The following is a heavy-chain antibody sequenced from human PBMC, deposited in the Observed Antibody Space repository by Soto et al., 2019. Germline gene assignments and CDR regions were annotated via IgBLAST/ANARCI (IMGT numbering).Heavy chain of an antibody. CDR1: GGSFISYH. V-gene: IGHV4-34*01. CDR2: INHLTTT. J-gene: IGHJ4*02. D-gene: IGHD5-18*01. Sequence: SETLSLTCAVYGGSFISYHWSWIRQTPGKGLEWIGEINHLTTTNYNPSLKSRVIISLDMPKNQFSLKLSSVTAADTAVYYCARGYDTALAPIFWGQGILVTVSS. CDR3: ARGYDTALAPIF.